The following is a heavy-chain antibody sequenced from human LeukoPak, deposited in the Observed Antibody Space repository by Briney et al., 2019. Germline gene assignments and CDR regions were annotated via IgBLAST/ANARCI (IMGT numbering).Heavy chain of an antibody. CDR3: ASQGVLLWFGELFPW. J-gene: IGHJ4*02. Sequence: GGSLRLSCAASGFTFSSYWMSWVRQAPGKGLEWVANIKQDGSEKYYVDFVKGRFTISRDNAKNSLYLQMNSLRAEDTAVYYCASQGVLLWFGELFPWWGQGTLVTVSS. CDR1: GFTFSSYW. V-gene: IGHV3-7*03. D-gene: IGHD3-10*01. CDR2: IKQDGSEK.